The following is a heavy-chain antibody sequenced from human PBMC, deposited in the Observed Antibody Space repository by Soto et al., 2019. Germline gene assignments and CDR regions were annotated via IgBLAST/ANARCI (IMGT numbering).Heavy chain of an antibody. Sequence: PGGSLGLSCAASGFTFSSESMSWVRQAPGKGLEWVSAISGSGGSTYYADSVKGRFTISRDNSKNTLYLQMNSLRAEDTAVYYCAKDYGDHPYYYYGMDVWGQGTTVTVSS. J-gene: IGHJ6*02. D-gene: IGHD4-17*01. CDR1: GFTFSSES. CDR3: AKDYGDHPYYYYGMDV. CDR2: ISGSGGST. V-gene: IGHV3-23*01.